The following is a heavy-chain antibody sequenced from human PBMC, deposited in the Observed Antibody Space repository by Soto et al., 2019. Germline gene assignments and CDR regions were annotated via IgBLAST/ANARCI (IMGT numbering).Heavy chain of an antibody. V-gene: IGHV3-23*01. CDR1: GFTFSSYA. Sequence: EVQLLESGGGLVQPGGSLRLSCAASGFTFSSYAMSWVRQAPGKGLEWVSAISGSGDSTYYADSVKGRFTISRDNSKNTLYLQMHSLRAEDTAVYYCAKDRIAARQGYSFDPWGQGTLVTVSS. CDR3: AKDRIAARQGYSFDP. CDR2: ISGSGDST. J-gene: IGHJ5*02. D-gene: IGHD6-6*01.